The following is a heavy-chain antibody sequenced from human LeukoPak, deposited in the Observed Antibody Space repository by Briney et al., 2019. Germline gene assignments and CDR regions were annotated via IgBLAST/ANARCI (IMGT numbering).Heavy chain of an antibody. V-gene: IGHV3-9*01. CDR2: ISWNSGSI. D-gene: IGHD1-26*01. J-gene: IGHJ3*02. CDR3: AKDRGSGSSDAFDI. CDR1: GFTFDDYA. Sequence: PGGSLRLSCAASGFTFDDYAMHWVRQAPGKGLEWVSGISWNSGSIGYADSVKGRFTISRDNAKNSLYLQMNSLRAEDTALYYCAKDRGSGSSDAFDIWGQGTMVTVSS.